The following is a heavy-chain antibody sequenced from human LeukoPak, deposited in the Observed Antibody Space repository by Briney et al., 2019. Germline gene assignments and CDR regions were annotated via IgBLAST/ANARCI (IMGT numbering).Heavy chain of an antibody. J-gene: IGHJ4*02. Sequence: GGSLRLSCAASGFTFSSYAMGWVRQAPGKGPDWVSSISGSGGHTYFADSVRGRFTISRDNSKNTLDLQMNSLKVEDTAVYYCAKFRYHSNDNNYLDFNYWGQGTPVTVSS. CDR2: ISGSGGHT. CDR1: GFTFSSYA. CDR3: AKFRYHSNDNNYLDFNY. V-gene: IGHV3-23*01. D-gene: IGHD3-22*01.